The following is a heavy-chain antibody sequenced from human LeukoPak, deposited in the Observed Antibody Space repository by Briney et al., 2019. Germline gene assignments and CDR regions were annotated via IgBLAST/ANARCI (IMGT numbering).Heavy chain of an antibody. D-gene: IGHD5-24*01. CDR1: GDSISSGSYY. Sequence: SETLSLTCTVSGDSISSGSYYWSWIRQPSGKGLEWIGRIYTSGSTNYNPSLKSRVTISVDTSKNQFSLKLSSVTAADTAMYYCARGRVEMATIDFDYWGQGTLVTVSS. CDR3: ARGRVEMATIDFDY. CDR2: IYTSGST. V-gene: IGHV4-61*02. J-gene: IGHJ4*02.